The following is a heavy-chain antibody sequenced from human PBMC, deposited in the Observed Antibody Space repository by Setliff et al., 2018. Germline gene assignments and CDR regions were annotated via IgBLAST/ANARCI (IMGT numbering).Heavy chain of an antibody. Sequence: SETLSLTCTVPGGSIRNYFWGWIRQPAGKGLEWIGRIYTSGGIDYNTSLRSRVTISVDTSKDQFSLKLSSVTAADTAVYYCAREKADYSDSGGYYGGFYFDSGGQGALVTVSS. V-gene: IGHV4-4*07. CDR3: AREKADYSDSGGYYGGFYFDS. CDR2: IYTSGGI. CDR1: GGSIRNYF. D-gene: IGHD3-22*01. J-gene: IGHJ4*02.